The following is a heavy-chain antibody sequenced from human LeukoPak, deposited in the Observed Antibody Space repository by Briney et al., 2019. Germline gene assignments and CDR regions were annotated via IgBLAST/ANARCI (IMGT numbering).Heavy chain of an antibody. CDR2: IYYSVRT. D-gene: IGHD3-9*01. Sequence: SETLSLTCTVSGGSISSSSYYWGWIRQPPGKGLEWIGIIYYSVRTNYNPSLKSRVTISVDTSKNHFSLKLRSVTGADTAVYYCARLRNYDILTGVVRAFDIWGQGTMVTVSS. CDR1: GGSISSSSYY. J-gene: IGHJ3*02. V-gene: IGHV4-39*07. CDR3: ARLRNYDILTGVVRAFDI.